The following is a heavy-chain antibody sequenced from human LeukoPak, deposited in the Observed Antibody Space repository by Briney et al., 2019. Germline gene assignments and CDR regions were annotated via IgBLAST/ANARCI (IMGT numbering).Heavy chain of an antibody. D-gene: IGHD1-26*01. CDR3: AREGTTTSFDY. Sequence: GGSLRLSCAASGFTFSSYSMNWVRQAPGKGLEWVSVIYSGVSTYYADSVRGRFTISRDNSKNTLYLQMNSLRAEDAAVYYCAREGTTTSFDYWGQGTLVTVSS. J-gene: IGHJ4*02. V-gene: IGHV3-53*01. CDR2: IYSGVST. CDR1: GFTFSSYS.